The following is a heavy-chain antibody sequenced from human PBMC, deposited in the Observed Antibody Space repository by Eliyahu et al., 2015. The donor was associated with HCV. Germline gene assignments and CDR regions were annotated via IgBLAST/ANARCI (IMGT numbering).Heavy chain of an antibody. D-gene: IGHD5-18*01. Sequence: QVQLQESGPGLVKPSETLSLTCTVSGGSISSYYWSWIRQPPGKGLEWIGYIYLRGDTNYNPPLQSRVTISVDTSKNQFSLKLSSVTAADTAVYYCAGGGYSYGSYYYYGMDVWGQGTTVTVSS. V-gene: IGHV4-59*01. CDR1: GGSISSYY. CDR3: AGGGYSYGSYYYYGMDV. CDR2: IYLRGDT. J-gene: IGHJ6*02.